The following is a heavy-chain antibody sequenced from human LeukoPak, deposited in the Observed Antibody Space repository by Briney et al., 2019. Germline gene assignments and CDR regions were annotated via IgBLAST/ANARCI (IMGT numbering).Heavy chain of an antibody. J-gene: IGHJ3*02. CDR1: GGSISSSSYY. D-gene: IGHD3-10*01. Sequence: PSETLSLTCTVSGGSISSSSYYWGWIRQPPGKGLEWIGSIYYSGSTYYNPSLKSRVTISVDTSKNQFSLKLSSVTAADTAVYYCARFLRFGENAFDIWGQGAMVTVSS. CDR2: IYYSGST. CDR3: ARFLRFGENAFDI. V-gene: IGHV4-39*01.